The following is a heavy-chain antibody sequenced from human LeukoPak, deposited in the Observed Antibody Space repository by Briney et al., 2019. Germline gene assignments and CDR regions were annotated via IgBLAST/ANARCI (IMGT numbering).Heavy chain of an antibody. Sequence: PGGSLRLSCAASGFTFSDFAMYWVRQAPGKGLEWVAVISPDGSNKFNADSVKGRFTISRDNSKNTLYLQMNSLRAEDTAVYYCAKEGYCSGGSCYYFDYWGQGTLVTVSS. CDR2: ISPDGSNK. D-gene: IGHD2-15*01. J-gene: IGHJ4*02. CDR1: GFTFSDFA. V-gene: IGHV3-30*18. CDR3: AKEGYCSGGSCYYFDY.